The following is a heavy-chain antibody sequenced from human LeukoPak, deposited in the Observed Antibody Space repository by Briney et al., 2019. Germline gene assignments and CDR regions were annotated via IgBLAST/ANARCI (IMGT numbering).Heavy chain of an antibody. CDR1: GFTFSSYT. D-gene: IGHD1-26*01. CDR3: ARDLLGAHDY. Sequence: PGGSLRLSCAASGFTFSSYTMNWVRQAPGKGLEWVSPITSSSSYIYYIDSVKGRFTISRDNAKNSLYLQMTSLRAEDMAVYYCARDLLGAHDYWGQGTLVTVSS. V-gene: IGHV3-21*01. J-gene: IGHJ4*02. CDR2: ITSSSSYI.